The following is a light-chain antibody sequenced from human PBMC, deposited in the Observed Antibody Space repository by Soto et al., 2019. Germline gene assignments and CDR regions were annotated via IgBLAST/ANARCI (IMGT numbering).Light chain of an antibody. Sequence: AIQMTQSPSSLSASVGDRVTITCRASQGIRNDLGWYQQKPGKAPKLLIYDAPSLESGVPSRFSGSAAGTDFTLSISSLQPDDFATYYCHQYNSYFQTFGQGTKVDIK. CDR2: DAP. J-gene: IGKJ1*01. CDR3: HQYNSYFQT. V-gene: IGKV1-6*01. CDR1: QGIRND.